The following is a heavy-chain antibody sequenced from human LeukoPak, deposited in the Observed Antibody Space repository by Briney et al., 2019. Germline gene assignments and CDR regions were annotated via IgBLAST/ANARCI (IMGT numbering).Heavy chain of an antibody. D-gene: IGHD3-22*01. CDR2: ISYDGSNK. J-gene: IGHJ4*02. CDR1: GFTFSSYA. CDR3: ARDSNVYYYDSSGYVDY. Sequence: GGSLRLSCAASGFTFSSYAMPWVRQAPGKGLEWVAVISYDGSNKYYADSVKGRFTISRDNSKNTLYLQMNSLRAEDTAVYYCARDSNVYYYDSSGYVDYWGQGTLVTVSS. V-gene: IGHV3-30-3*01.